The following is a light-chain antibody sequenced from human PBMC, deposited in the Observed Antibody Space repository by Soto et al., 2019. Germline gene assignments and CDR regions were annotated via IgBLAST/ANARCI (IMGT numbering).Light chain of an antibody. CDR1: SSDVGGYNY. Sequence: QSVLTQPRSVSGSPGQSVTISCTGTSSDVGGYNYVSWYQQHPGKAPKVMIYDVSKRPSGVPDRFSGSKSGNTASLTISGLQAGDEADYYCASLTTTSFVFGTGTKVTVL. CDR3: ASLTTTSFV. V-gene: IGLV2-11*01. CDR2: DVS. J-gene: IGLJ1*01.